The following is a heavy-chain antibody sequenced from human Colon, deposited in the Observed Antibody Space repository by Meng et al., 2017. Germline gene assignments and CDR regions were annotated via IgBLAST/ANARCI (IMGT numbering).Heavy chain of an antibody. CDR3: ARDGTGYASDFRPTQNNQFDY. CDR1: GFPFSTYA. V-gene: IGHV3-30-3*01. D-gene: IGHD1/OR15-1a*01. Sequence: QVQLVESGGGAVQPGESLRLSCTTSGFPFSTYAMHWVRQAPGKGLEWVAVISYDGTVTHYADSLGDRFTISADTSKNTLYLQMNSLRPEDTATYYCARDGTGYASDFRPTQNNQFDYWGQGTLVTVSS. CDR2: ISYDGTVT. J-gene: IGHJ4*02.